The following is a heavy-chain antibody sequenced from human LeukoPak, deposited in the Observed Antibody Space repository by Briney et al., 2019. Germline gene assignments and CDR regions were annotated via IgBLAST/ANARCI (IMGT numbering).Heavy chain of an antibody. CDR2: IYYSGTT. V-gene: IGHV4-59*01. CDR3: ARGVYIAAAQYGY. Sequence: PSETLSLTCTVSGGSISSYYWNWIRQPPGKGLEWIGYIYYSGTTNYNPSLRSRVTISVDTSKNQFSLKLSSVTAADTAVYYCARGVYIAAAQYGYWGQGTLVTVSS. CDR1: GGSISSYY. D-gene: IGHD6-13*01. J-gene: IGHJ4*02.